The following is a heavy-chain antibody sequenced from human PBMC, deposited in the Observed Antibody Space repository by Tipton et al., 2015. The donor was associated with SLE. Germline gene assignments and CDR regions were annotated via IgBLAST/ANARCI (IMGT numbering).Heavy chain of an antibody. CDR2: IYHSGST. Sequence: TLSLTCAVSGYSIRSGYYWGWIRQPPGKGLEWIGSIYHSGSTNYNPSLKSRVTISVDTSKNQFSLKLSSVTAADTAVYYCARSMSIAARGNAFDIWGQGTMVTVSS. D-gene: IGHD6-6*01. J-gene: IGHJ3*02. CDR1: GYSIRSGYY. V-gene: IGHV4-38-2*01. CDR3: ARSMSIAARGNAFDI.